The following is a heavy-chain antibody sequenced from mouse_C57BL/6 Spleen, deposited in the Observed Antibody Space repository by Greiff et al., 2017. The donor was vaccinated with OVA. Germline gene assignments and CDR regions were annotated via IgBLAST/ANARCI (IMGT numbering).Heavy chain of an antibody. D-gene: IGHD2-3*01. CDR3: ARDGYYFYYFDY. V-gene: IGHV1-53*01. CDR1: GYTFTSYW. Sequence: QVQLKQPGTELVKPGASVKLSCKASGYTFTSYWMHWVKQRPGQGLEWIGNINPSNGGTNYNEKFKSKATLTVDKSSSTAYMQLSSLTSEDSAVYYCARDGYYFYYFDYWGQGTTLTVSS. CDR2: INPSNGGT. J-gene: IGHJ2*01.